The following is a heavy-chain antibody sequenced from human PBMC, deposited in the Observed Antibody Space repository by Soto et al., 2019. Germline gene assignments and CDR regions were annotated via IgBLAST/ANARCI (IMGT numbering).Heavy chain of an antibody. CDR2: ISAYNGNT. CDR1: GYTFTSYG. CDR3: AREGYCSGGSCLDYYFDP. D-gene: IGHD2-15*01. V-gene: IGHV1-18*01. Sequence: ASVKVSCKASGYTFTSYGISWVRQAPGQGLEWMGWISAYNGNTNYAQKLQGRVTMTTDTSTSTAYMELRSLRSDDTAVYYCAREGYCSGGSCLDYYFDPWGQGTPVTVSS. J-gene: IGHJ4*02.